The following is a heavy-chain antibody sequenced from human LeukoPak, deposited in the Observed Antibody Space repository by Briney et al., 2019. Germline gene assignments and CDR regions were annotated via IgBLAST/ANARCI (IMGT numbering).Heavy chain of an antibody. J-gene: IGHJ4*02. D-gene: IGHD6-19*01. CDR3: ASDSSGWYYYFDY. Sequence: SPSETLSLTCTVSGGSISSSSYYWGWIRQPPGKGLEWIGSIYYSGSTYYNPSLKSRVTISVDTSKNQFSLKLSSVTAADTAVYYCASDSSGWYYYFDYWGQGTLVTVSS. CDR2: IYYSGST. V-gene: IGHV4-39*01. CDR1: GGSISSSSYY.